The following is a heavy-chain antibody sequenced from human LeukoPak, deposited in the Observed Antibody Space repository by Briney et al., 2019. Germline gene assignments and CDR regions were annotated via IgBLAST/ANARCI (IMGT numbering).Heavy chain of an antibody. Sequence: EASVKVSCKASGYTFTGYYIHWVRQAPGQGLEWMRWINPNSGGTNYAQKFQGRVTMTRDTSTSTVYMELSSLRSEDTAVYYCARDRWELPFDIWGQGTMVTVSS. D-gene: IGHD1-26*01. V-gene: IGHV1-2*02. CDR3: ARDRWELPFDI. CDR1: GYTFTGYY. CDR2: INPNSGGT. J-gene: IGHJ3*02.